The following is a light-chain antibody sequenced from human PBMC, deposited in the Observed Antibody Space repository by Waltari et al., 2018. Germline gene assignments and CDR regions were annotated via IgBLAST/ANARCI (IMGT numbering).Light chain of an antibody. J-gene: IGKJ2*01. CDR3: QQSFNTPRT. V-gene: IGKV1-39*01. Sequence: DIQMTQSPSSLSASVGDRVTITCRASQSITRYLKWYQQKPGKAPKLLIYTTSTLQSDIPSRFSGSGSGTDFTLTISSLQPEDFATYYCQQSFNTPRTFGQGTKLEIK. CDR1: QSITRY. CDR2: TTS.